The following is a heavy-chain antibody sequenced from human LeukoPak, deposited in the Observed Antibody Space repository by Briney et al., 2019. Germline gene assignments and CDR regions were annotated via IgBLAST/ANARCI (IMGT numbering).Heavy chain of an antibody. Sequence: SETPSLTCTVSGYSISSGYYWGWIRQPPGKGLEWIGSIYHSGSTYYNPSLKSRVTISVDTSKNQFSLKLSSVTAADTAVYYCARVGWENYYDSSGLTGIRYWGQGTLVTVSS. CDR1: GYSISSGYY. J-gene: IGHJ4*02. CDR3: ARVGWENYYDSSGLTGIRY. V-gene: IGHV4-38-2*02. D-gene: IGHD3-22*01. CDR2: IYHSGST.